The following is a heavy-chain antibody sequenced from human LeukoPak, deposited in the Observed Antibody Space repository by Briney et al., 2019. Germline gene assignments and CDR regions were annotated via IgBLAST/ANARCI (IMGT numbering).Heavy chain of an antibody. CDR1: GGTFSSYA. CDR3: ARTFCSSPWSSGCLGDFDY. J-gene: IGHJ4*02. D-gene: IGHD6-19*01. CDR2: IIPIFGTA. V-gene: IGHV1-69*05. Sequence: SVKVSCKASGGTFSSYAISWVRQAPGQGLEWMGRIIPIFGTANYAQKFQGRVTIITDESTSTAYMELSSLRSEDTAVYYCARTFCSSPWSSGCLGDFDYWGQGTLVTVSS.